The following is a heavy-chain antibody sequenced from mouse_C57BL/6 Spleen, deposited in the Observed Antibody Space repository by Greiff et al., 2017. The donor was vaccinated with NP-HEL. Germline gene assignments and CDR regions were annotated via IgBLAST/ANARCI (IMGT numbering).Heavy chain of an antibody. CDR3: AREDSYDGYFPWFAY. D-gene: IGHD2-3*01. CDR1: GYAFSSSW. J-gene: IGHJ3*01. Sequence: VKVVESGPELVKPGASVKISCKASGYAFSSSWMNWVKRRPGQGLEWIGRIHPNSGSTNYNEKFKSKATLTVDKSSSTAYMQLSSLTSEDSAVYYCAREDSYDGYFPWFAYWGQATLVTVSA. CDR2: IHPNSGST. V-gene: IGHV1-64*01.